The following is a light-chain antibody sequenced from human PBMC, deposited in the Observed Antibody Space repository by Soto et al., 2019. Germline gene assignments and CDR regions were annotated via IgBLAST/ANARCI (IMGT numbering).Light chain of an antibody. V-gene: IGKV3-20*01. Sequence: EIVLTQSPGTLSLSPGERATLSCGASQSVTSNYLAWYQQKPGQAPRLLIFGASIRVTGIPDRFIGSRSGTDFTLTISSLQAEDVAVYYCQQYYSTPPTFGPGTKVDIK. CDR2: GAS. CDR1: QSVTSNY. J-gene: IGKJ3*01. CDR3: QQYYSTPPT.